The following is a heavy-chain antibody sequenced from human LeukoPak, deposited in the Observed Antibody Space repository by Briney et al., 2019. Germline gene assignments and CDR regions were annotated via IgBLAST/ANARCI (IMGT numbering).Heavy chain of an antibody. J-gene: IGHJ4*02. Sequence: PSEALSLTCTVSGGSISSYYWSWIRQPPGKGLEWIGYIYYSGSTNYNPSLKSRVTISVDTSKNQFSLKLSSVTAADTAVYYCARESLPGWASPFDYWGQGTLDTVSS. CDR1: GGSISSYY. V-gene: IGHV4-59*01. D-gene: IGHD3-16*01. CDR2: IYYSGST. CDR3: ARESLPGWASPFDY.